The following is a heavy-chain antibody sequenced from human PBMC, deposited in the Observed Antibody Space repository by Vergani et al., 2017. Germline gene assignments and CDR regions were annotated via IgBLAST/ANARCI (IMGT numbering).Heavy chain of an antibody. CDR3: ARVNTETNGHLYYYYYMDV. CDR2: IDHTGRP. CDR1: GGSFTSYH. J-gene: IGHJ6*03. Sequence: QVQLQQWGGGLLKPSETLSLTCVVNGGSFTSYHWTWIRQSPGAGLEWVGDIDHTGRPDYNPSLKSRLTMSVDKSRNQFSLTLNSVTATDTAIYFCARVNTETNGHLYYYYYMDVLGQGTAVTVS. D-gene: IGHD4-11*01. V-gene: IGHV4-34*01.